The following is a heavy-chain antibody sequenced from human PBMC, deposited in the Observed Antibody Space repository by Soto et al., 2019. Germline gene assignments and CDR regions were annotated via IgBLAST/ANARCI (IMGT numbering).Heavy chain of an antibody. CDR3: ARSPGYTSSWYASDY. CDR1: GFTFDTYG. Sequence: QVQLVESGGGVVQPGRSLRLSCAASGFTFDTYGMHRVRQAQGKGLEWVAVIWYDGSNKYYADSVKGRFTIYRDNSKNTLYLQMNSLRVEDTAVYYCARSPGYTSSWYASDYWGQGTLVTVSS. CDR2: IWYDGSNK. J-gene: IGHJ4*02. V-gene: IGHV3-33*01. D-gene: IGHD6-13*01.